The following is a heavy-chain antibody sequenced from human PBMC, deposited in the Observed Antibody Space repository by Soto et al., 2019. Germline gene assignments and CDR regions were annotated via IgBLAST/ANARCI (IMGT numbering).Heavy chain of an antibody. J-gene: IGHJ3*02. D-gene: IGHD6-19*01. CDR1: GYTFTSYG. CDR3: ARDGQWLVRYAFDI. CDR2: ISAYNGNT. V-gene: IGHV1-18*01. Sequence: ASVKVCCKASGYTFTSYGISCVRQAPGQGLEWMGWISAYNGNTNYAQKLQGRVTMTTDTSTSTAYMELRSLRPDDTAVYYCARDGQWLVRYAFDIWGQGTMVTVSS.